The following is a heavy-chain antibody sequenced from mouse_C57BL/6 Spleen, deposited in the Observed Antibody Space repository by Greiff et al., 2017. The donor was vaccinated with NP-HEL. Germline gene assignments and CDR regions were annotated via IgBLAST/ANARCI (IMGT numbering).Heavy chain of an antibody. CDR3: ARDHYYGSSLYYAMDY. V-gene: IGHV5-4*01. D-gene: IGHD1-1*01. CDR1: GFTFSSYA. CDR2: ISDGGSYT. J-gene: IGHJ4*01. Sequence: EVMLVESGGGLVKPGGSLKLSCAASGFTFSSYAMSWVRQTPEKRLEWVATISDGGSYTYYPDNVKGRFTISRDNAKNNLYLQMSHLKSEDTAMYYWARDHYYGSSLYYAMDYWGQGTSVTVSS.